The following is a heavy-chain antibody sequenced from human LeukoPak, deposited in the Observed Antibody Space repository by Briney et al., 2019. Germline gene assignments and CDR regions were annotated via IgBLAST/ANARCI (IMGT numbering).Heavy chain of an antibody. V-gene: IGHV1-69*05. CDR3: ARSRARPNYYFDY. D-gene: IGHD6-6*01. Sequence: ASVKVSYKASGGTFSSCAISWVRQAPGQGLDWMGGIIPIFGTANYAQKFQGRVTITTDVSTSTAYMELSSLRSEDTAVYYCARSRARPNYYFDYWGQETLVTVSS. J-gene: IGHJ4*02. CDR2: IIPIFGTA. CDR1: GGTFSSCA.